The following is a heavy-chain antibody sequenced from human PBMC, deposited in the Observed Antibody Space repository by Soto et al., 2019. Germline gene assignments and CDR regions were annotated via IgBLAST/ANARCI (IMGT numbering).Heavy chain of an antibody. Sequence: QVHLVQSGAEVKKPGASVKVSCKASGYTFTSYGISWVRQAPGQGLEWMGWISAYNGNTNYAQKLQRRVTMTTDTSTSTAYMELRSQRSDDTAVYCCARDQAYDFWSGYLHYYDSMVVWGKGITVTVSS. CDR2: ISAYNGNT. CDR1: GYTFTSYG. V-gene: IGHV1-18*01. CDR3: ARDQAYDFWSGYLHYYDSMVV. D-gene: IGHD3-3*01. J-gene: IGHJ6*03.